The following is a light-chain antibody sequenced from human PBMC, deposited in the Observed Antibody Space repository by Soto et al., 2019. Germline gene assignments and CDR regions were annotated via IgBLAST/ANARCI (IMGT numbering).Light chain of an antibody. J-gene: IGKJ1*01. Sequence: IHMTQSPSSLSSSVGDRVTITCRASQDIKNDLGWYQQKPGKAPERLIYVASSFQSGVPSRFSGSRPRKELTITIRSMQPADFETYYCIKHNSYKRTFGQGKKVDIK. CDR2: VAS. V-gene: IGKV1-17*01. CDR1: QDIKND. CDR3: IKHNSYKRT.